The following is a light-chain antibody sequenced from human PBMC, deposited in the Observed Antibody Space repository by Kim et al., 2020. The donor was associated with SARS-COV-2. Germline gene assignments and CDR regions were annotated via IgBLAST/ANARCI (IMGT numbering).Light chain of an antibody. V-gene: IGKV1-5*03. CDR3: QQYNSPWT. Sequence: STSVGDRVTITCRASQDIRNWVAWYQQKPGRAPKLLIYKASTLENGVPSRFSGSGSGTIFTFTISSLQPDDLATYYCQQYNSPWTFGQGTKVDIK. CDR2: KAS. J-gene: IGKJ1*01. CDR1: QDIRNW.